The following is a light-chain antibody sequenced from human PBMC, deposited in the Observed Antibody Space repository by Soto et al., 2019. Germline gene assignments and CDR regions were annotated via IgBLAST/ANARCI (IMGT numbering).Light chain of an antibody. J-gene: IGKJ5*01. Sequence: EIVLTQSPGTLSLSPGERATLSCRASQSVSSSYLAWYQQKPGQAPRLLIYGASSRATGIPDRFSGSGSGTAFTLTISRLEPSDFAVDYCQQYGSSITFGQGTRLESK. CDR2: GAS. CDR3: QQYGSSIT. CDR1: QSVSSSY. V-gene: IGKV3-20*01.